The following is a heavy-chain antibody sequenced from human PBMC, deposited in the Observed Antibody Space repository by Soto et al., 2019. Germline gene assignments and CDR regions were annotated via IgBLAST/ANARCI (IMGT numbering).Heavy chain of an antibody. CDR3: ASIIPYSSGYHYYYGMDV. CDR2: IYYSGST. Sequence: LSLTCTVSGGSISSSSYYWGWIRQPPGKGLEWIGSIYYSGSTYYNPSLKSRVTISVDTSKNQFSLKLSSVTAADTAVYYCASIIPYSSGYHYYYGMDVWGQGTTVTVSS. J-gene: IGHJ6*02. CDR1: GGSISSSSYY. V-gene: IGHV4-39*01. D-gene: IGHD3-22*01.